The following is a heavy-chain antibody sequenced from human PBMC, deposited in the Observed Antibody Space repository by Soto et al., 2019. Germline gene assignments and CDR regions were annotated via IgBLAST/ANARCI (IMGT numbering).Heavy chain of an antibody. CDR2: IHYSGIT. J-gene: IGHJ6*02. V-gene: IGHV4-31*03. CDR3: ARVDRYYYYGMDV. CDR1: GGSIGSDGYY. Sequence: SETLSLTCTVSGGSIGSDGYYWTWIRQHSGKGLEWIGYIHYSGITYYNPSLKSRVAISVDTSKNQFSLMLKSVTAADTAVYYCARVDRYYYYGMDVWGQGTMVTVSS.